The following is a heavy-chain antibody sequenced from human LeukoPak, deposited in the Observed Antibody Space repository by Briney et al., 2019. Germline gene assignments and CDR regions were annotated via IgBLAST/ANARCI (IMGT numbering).Heavy chain of an antibody. Sequence: SETLSLTCTVFGVSVTTSGYYGAWIRQPPGRGLEWIGSISYSGITYYKPSLRGRVTISGDTAKNQFSLKLSSVTAADAAVYYCARDHVRYYYYGMDVWGQGTTVTVSS. CDR1: GVSVTTSGYY. CDR3: ARDHVRYYYYGMDV. J-gene: IGHJ6*02. D-gene: IGHD3-10*02. CDR2: ISYSGIT. V-gene: IGHV4-39*07.